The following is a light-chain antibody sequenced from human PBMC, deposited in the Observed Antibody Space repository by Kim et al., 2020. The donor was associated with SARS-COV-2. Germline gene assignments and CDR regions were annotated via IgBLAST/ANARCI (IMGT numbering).Light chain of an antibody. CDR3: QSYDSSLSALYV. CDR1: SSNIGAGYD. CDR2: DNS. Sequence: VTISCTGSSSNIGAGYDVHWYQQLPGPAPKLLIYDNSNRPSGVPDRFSGSKSGTSASLAITGLQAEDEADYYCQSYDSSLSALYVFGTGTKVTVL. V-gene: IGLV1-40*01. J-gene: IGLJ1*01.